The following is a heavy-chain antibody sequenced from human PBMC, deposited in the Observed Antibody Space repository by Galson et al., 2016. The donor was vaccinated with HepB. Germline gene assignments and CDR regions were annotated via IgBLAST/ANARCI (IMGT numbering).Heavy chain of an antibody. CDR2: IDAGNVNT. Sequence: SVKVSCKASGYTFSNFAIHWVRQAPGQRLEWMGWIDAGNVNTKYSPTFHGRVNITRDTSASTAYMELTSLRAEDTAVYYCARPQAITATGFGYWGQGTLVTVSS. J-gene: IGHJ4*02. CDR1: GYTFSNFA. D-gene: IGHD6-13*01. V-gene: IGHV1-3*01. CDR3: ARPQAITATGFGY.